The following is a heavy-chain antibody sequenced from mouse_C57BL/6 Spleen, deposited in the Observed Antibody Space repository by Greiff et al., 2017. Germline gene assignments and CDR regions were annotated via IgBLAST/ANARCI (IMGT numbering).Heavy chain of an antibody. D-gene: IGHD4-1*01. V-gene: IGHV1-54*01. CDR1: GYAFTNYL. CDR3: TKQGTVFYAMDY. J-gene: IGHJ4*01. CDR2: INPGSGGT. Sequence: QVHVKQSGAELVRPGTSVKVSCKASGYAFTNYLIEWVKQRPGQGLEGIGVINPGSGGTNYNEKFKGKATLTADKSSSTAYMQLSSLTSEDSAVYFCTKQGTVFYAMDYWGQGTSVTVSS.